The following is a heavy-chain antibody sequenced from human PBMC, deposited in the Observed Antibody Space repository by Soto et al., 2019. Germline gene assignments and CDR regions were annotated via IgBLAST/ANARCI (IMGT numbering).Heavy chain of an antibody. V-gene: IGHV1-2*02. CDR1: GYTFTSYY. J-gene: IGHJ6*02. Sequence: QLQLVQSGAEVKKPGASVKVSCKSSGYTFTSYYMHWVRQAPGQGLEWMGWINPDSGVTYYPHKFQDRVTMTRDTSISTAYMELSRLTSDDTALYYCARDRGVRDVWGQGTTVIVSS. D-gene: IGHD2-8*01. CDR2: INPDSGVT. CDR3: ARDRGVRDV.